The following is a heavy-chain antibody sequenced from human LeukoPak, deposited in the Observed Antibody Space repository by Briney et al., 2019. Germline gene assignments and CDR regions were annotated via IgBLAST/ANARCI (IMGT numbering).Heavy chain of an antibody. CDR3: AKDLDGGWSYPLDY. J-gene: IGHJ4*02. D-gene: IGHD6-19*01. Sequence: GGSLRLSCAASGFNFRIYAMHWVRQAPGKGLEWVSAISGSGGSTYYADSVKGRFTISRDNSKNTLYLQMNSLRAEDTAVYYCAKDLDGGWSYPLDYWAREPWSPSPQ. V-gene: IGHV3-23*01. CDR2: ISGSGGST. CDR1: GFNFRIYA.